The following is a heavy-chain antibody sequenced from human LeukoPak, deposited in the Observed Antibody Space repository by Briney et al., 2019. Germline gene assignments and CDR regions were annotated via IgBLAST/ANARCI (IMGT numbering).Heavy chain of an antibody. Sequence: ASVKVSCKASGYTFTGYYMHWVRQAPGQGLEWMGWINPNSGGTNYAQKFQGRVTMTRDTSISTAYMELRRLRSDDTAIYYCARGPSQIMENYIDVWGKGTTVTVSS. D-gene: IGHD3-16*01. CDR2: INPNSGGT. CDR3: ARGPSQIMENYIDV. J-gene: IGHJ6*03. CDR1: GYTFTGYY. V-gene: IGHV1-2*02.